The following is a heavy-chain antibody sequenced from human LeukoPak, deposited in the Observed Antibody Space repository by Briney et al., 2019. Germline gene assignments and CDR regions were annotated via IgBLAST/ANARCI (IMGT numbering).Heavy chain of an antibody. CDR2: INPNSGDT. CDR3: ARGGRWELPRPYAFDI. V-gene: IGHV1-2*02. Sequence: GASVKVSCKASGYTFSDYYTHWVRQAPGQGLEWMGWINPNSGDTNYAQRFQGGVTMTRDTSISTAYMELRRLRSDDTAVYYCARGGRWELPRPYAFDIWGQGTMVTVSS. J-gene: IGHJ3*02. D-gene: IGHD1-26*01. CDR1: GYTFSDYY.